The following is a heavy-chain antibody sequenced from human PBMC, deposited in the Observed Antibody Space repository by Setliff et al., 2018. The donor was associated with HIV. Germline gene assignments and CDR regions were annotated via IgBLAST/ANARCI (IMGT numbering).Heavy chain of an antibody. Sequence: SAILSLTCAVSGGSLSRYYWSWIRQPAGKGLQWIGRIYRSGDTNYNPSLKSRAAISIDTSKNQFFLKLKSVTVADTAVYYCAREPDKIAAADSWGQGTLVTAPQ. CDR3: AREPDKIAAADS. J-gene: IGHJ4*02. CDR2: IYRSGDT. CDR1: GGSLSRYY. D-gene: IGHD6-13*01. V-gene: IGHV4-4*07.